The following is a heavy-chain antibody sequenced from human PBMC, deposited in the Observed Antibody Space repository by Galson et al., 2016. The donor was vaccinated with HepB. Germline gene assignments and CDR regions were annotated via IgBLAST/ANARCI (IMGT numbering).Heavy chain of an antibody. Sequence: SVKVSCKASGYTFTGYYIHWVRQAPGQGLEWMGWINPNSGGTNYAQKFQGRVTMTRDTATGAAYMELTRLRSDDTAVYDCARAEAAANAFDFWGQGTMVAVSS. V-gene: IGHV1-2*02. CDR3: ARAEAAANAFDF. CDR2: INPNSGGT. D-gene: IGHD6-13*01. CDR1: GYTFTGYY. J-gene: IGHJ3*01.